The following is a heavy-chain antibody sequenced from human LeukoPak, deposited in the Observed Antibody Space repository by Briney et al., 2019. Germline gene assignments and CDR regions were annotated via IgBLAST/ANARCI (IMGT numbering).Heavy chain of an antibody. CDR2: IYYSGST. D-gene: IGHD3-22*01. CDR1: GGSISSSSYY. CDR3: ARDLPGPGITMIGRDAFDI. J-gene: IGHJ3*02. V-gene: IGHV4-61*01. Sequence: PSETLSLTCTVSGGSISSSSYYWGWIRQSPGKGLEWIGYIYYSGSTNYNPSLKSRVTISVDTSKNQFSLKLSSVTAADTAVYYCARDLPGPGITMIGRDAFDIWGQGTMVTVSS.